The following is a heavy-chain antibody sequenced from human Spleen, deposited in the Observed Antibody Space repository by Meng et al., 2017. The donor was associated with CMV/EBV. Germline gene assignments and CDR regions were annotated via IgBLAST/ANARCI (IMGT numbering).Heavy chain of an antibody. J-gene: IGHJ4*02. CDR2: ISGSSSYI. Sequence: GESLKISCAASGFTFSDYYMSWIRQAPGKGLEWVSSISGSSSYIYYADSLKGRFTISRDNAKNSLFLQMNSLRAEDTAVYYCARDGSGYNFDYWGQGTLVTVSS. D-gene: IGHD5-12*01. V-gene: IGHV3-11*06. CDR3: ARDGSGYNFDY. CDR1: GFTFSDYY.